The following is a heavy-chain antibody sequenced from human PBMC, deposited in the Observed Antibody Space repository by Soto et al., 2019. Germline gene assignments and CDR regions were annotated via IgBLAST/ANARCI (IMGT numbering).Heavy chain of an antibody. Sequence: EVQLVESGGDLVQPGGSARLSCAASGFSVSGWYMDWVRQAPGKGLEWVARLKDRSQNYATEYAASVKGRFTVSRHPSQNSIFLQMNSLKIEYTAVYYCAREGDARWLDSWGQGTLVTVS. J-gene: IGHJ5*01. V-gene: IGHV3-72*01. CDR1: GFSVSGWY. D-gene: IGHD1-26*01. CDR3: AREGDARWLDS. CDR2: LKDRSQNYAT.